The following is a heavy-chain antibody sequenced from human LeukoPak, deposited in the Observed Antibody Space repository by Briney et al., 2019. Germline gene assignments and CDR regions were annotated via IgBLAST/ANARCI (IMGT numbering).Heavy chain of an antibody. D-gene: IGHD1-26*01. CDR3: AREGSLGGSSTPFDY. J-gene: IGHJ4*02. Sequence: ASVKVSCKASGGTFSSYAISWVRQAPGQGLEWMGGIIPIFGTANYAQKFQGRVTITADESTSTAYMELSSLRSEDTAVYYCAREGSLGGSSTPFDYWGQGTLVTVSS. V-gene: IGHV1-69*13. CDR2: IIPIFGTA. CDR1: GGTFSSYA.